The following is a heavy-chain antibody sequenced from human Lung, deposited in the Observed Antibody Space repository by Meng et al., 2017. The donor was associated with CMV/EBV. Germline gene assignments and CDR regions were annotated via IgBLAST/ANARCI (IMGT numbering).Heavy chain of an antibody. D-gene: IGHD1-1*01. CDR3: ARGRYELIWGLFDP. V-gene: IGHV1-2*04. Sequence: QVQLVQSGAEVKKPGASVKVSCKASGYTFTCYYIHGVRQAPGQGLEWMGWINPNTGGTKYAQKFQGWVTLTRDTSISTAYMELSRLRSDDTAVYYCARGRYELIWGLFDPWGQGTLVTVSS. J-gene: IGHJ5*02. CDR1: GYTFTCYY. CDR2: INPNTGGT.